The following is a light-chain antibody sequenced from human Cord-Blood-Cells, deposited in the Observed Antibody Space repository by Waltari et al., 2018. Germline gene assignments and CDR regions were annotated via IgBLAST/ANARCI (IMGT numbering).Light chain of an antibody. Sequence: QSALTQPASVSGSPGQSITISCTGPSSDVGGYNYVSWYQQHPGKAPKLMIYDVSNRPSGVSMRFSGSKSGNTASLTISGLQAEDEADYYCSSYTSSSTLVFGGGTKLTVL. V-gene: IGLV2-14*01. CDR3: SSYTSSSTLV. CDR2: DVS. J-gene: IGLJ2*01. CDR1: SSDVGGYNY.